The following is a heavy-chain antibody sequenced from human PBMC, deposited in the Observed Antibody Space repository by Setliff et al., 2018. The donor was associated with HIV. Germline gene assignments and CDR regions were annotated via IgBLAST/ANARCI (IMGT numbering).Heavy chain of an antibody. D-gene: IGHD4-4*01. CDR2: ANHSGST. J-gene: IGHJ4*02. CDR1: GGSFSGYY. Sequence: ASETLSLTCAVHGGSFSGYYWSWIRQTPGKGLEWIGEANHSGSTNYNPSLKSRVSISVDTSKNQFSLKLHSVTAADTAVYYCVRAGAGQQLVDYWGLGTLVTVSS. CDR3: VRAGAGQQLVDY. V-gene: IGHV4-34*01.